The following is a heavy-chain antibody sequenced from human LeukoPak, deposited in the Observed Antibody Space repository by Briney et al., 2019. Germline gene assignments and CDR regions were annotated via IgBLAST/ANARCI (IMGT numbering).Heavy chain of an antibody. D-gene: IGHD4-23*01. CDR1: GFTFSSYS. V-gene: IGHV3-48*01. J-gene: IGHJ1*01. CDR3: ARDGALYGGNSGYFQH. Sequence: GGSLRLSCAASGFTFSSYSMNWVRQAPGKGLEWVSYISSSSSTIYYADSVKGRFTISRDNAKNSLCLQMNSLRAEDTAVYYCARDGALYGGNSGYFQHWGQGTLVTVSS. CDR2: ISSSSSTI.